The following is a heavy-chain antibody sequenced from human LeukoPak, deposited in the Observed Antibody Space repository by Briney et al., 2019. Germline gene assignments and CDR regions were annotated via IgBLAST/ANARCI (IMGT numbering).Heavy chain of an antibody. CDR2: IRYDGGNK. V-gene: IGHV3-30*02. D-gene: IGHD1-26*01. CDR3: ARDPYSGSYGDYYYYYMDV. J-gene: IGHJ6*03. CDR1: GFTFSSYG. Sequence: GGSLRLSCAASGFTFSSYGMHWVRQAPGKGLEWVAFIRYDGGNKYYADSVKGRFTISRDNAKNSLYLQMNSLRAEDTAVYYCARDPYSGSYGDYYYYYMDVWGKGTTVTISS.